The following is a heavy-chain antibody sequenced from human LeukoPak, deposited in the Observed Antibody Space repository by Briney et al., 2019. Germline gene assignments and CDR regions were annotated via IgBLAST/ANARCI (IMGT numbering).Heavy chain of an antibody. D-gene: IGHD1-14*01. CDR1: GFTFSSYE. CDR2: IRSSGDTI. J-gene: IGHJ4*02. CDR3: ARGTEKGDY. Sequence: GGSLRLSCAVSGFTFSSYEMNWVRQAPGKGLEWVSYIRSSGDTIYYADSVKGRFTISRDNAKNSLYLQMNSLRAEDTAVYYCARGTEKGDYWGQGTLVTVSS. V-gene: IGHV3-48*03.